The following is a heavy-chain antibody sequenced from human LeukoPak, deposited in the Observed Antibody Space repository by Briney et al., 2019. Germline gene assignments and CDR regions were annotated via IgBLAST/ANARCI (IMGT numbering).Heavy chain of an antibody. CDR3: ARDSITIGI. CDR2: INHSGCT. Sequence: PSETLSLTCAVYGGSFSGYYWSWIRQPPGKGLEWIGEINHSGCTNYNPSLKSRVTISVDTSKNQFSLRLSSVTAADTAVYYCARDSITIGIWGQGTMVTVSS. V-gene: IGHV4-34*01. D-gene: IGHD3-3*01. CDR1: GGSFSGYY. J-gene: IGHJ3*02.